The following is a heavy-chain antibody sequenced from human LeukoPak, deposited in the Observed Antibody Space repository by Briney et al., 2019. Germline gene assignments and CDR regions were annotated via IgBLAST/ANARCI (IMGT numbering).Heavy chain of an antibody. V-gene: IGHV4-38-2*02. J-gene: IGHJ4*02. CDR1: GYSISSGYY. CDR2: IYHSGST. Sequence: SETLSLTCTVSGYSISSGYYWGWIRQPPGKGLEWIGSIYHSGSTYYNPSLKSRVTISVDTSKNQFSLKLSSVTAADTAVYYCARDERYDSSGYPFDYWGQGTLVTVSS. CDR3: ARDERYDSSGYPFDY. D-gene: IGHD3-22*01.